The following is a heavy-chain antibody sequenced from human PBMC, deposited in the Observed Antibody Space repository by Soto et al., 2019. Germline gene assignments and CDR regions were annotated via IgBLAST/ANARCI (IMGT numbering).Heavy chain of an antibody. D-gene: IGHD6-13*01. CDR2: IYYSGST. CDR1: GGSISSGDYY. CDR3: ARVGRDSSREGLFDY. Sequence: QVQLQESGPGLVKPSQTLSLTCTVSGGSISSGDYYWSWIRQPPGKGLEWIGYIYYSGSTYYNPSLKSRVTISVGTSKSQFSRKLSSVTATDTAVYYCARVGRDSSREGLFDYWGQGTLVTVSS. V-gene: IGHV4-30-4*01. J-gene: IGHJ4*02.